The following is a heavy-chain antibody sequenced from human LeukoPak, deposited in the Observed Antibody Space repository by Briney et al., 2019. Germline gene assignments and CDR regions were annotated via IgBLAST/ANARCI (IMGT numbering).Heavy chain of an antibody. Sequence: SETLSLTCTVSGGSISGFYWGWIRQPPGKGLEWIGFIYYSGSANYNPSLKSRVTISVDTSKNQFSQKLSSVTAADTAVYYCARIYCSGGSCPGMDVWGQGTTVTVSS. V-gene: IGHV4-59*08. D-gene: IGHD2-15*01. J-gene: IGHJ6*02. CDR3: ARIYCSGGSCPGMDV. CDR2: IYYSGSA. CDR1: GGSISGFY.